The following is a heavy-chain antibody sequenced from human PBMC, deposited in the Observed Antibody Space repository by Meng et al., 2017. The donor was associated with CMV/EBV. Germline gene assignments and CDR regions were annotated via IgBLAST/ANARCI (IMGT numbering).Heavy chain of an antibody. CDR2: IKSKTDGGTT. Sequence: GESLKISCAASGFTFSNAWMSWVRQAPGKGLEWVGGIKSKTDGGTTDYAAPVKGRFTISRDDSKTTLYLQMNSLKTEDTAVYYCTTYLSSGFDYWGQGTLVTVSS. J-gene: IGHJ4*02. D-gene: IGHD6-6*01. V-gene: IGHV3-15*01. CDR1: GFTFSNAW. CDR3: TTYLSSGFDY.